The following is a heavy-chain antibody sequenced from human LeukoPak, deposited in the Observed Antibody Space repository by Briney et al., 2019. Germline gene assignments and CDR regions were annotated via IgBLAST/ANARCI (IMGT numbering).Heavy chain of an antibody. CDR1: GYSFTGYY. V-gene: IGHV1-2*02. D-gene: IGHD3-10*01. Sequence: ASVKVSCKASGYSFTGYYMHWVRQAPGQGLEWMGWINPNSGGTKYAQKFKGRVTMTRDTSISTAYMELSRLRSDDTAVYYCARVPYYYGSGRPDAFDIWGQGTMVTVSS. CDR3: ARVPYYYGSGRPDAFDI. J-gene: IGHJ3*02. CDR2: INPNSGGT.